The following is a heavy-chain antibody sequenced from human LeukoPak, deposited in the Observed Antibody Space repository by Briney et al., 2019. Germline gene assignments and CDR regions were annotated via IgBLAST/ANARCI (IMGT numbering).Heavy chain of an antibody. CDR3: ARLRSGYGSGSFDY. CDR1: EFSFTSHW. J-gene: IGHJ4*02. CDR2: IYPADGDT. V-gene: IGHV5-51*01. Sequence: GESLKISCKGSEFSFTSHWIAWVRQMPGRGLEYMAIIYPADGDTRYSPSFQGQVTISADTSISTAYLQWSSLKASDTAIYFCARLRSGYGSGSFDYWGQGTLITVSS. D-gene: IGHD3-10*01.